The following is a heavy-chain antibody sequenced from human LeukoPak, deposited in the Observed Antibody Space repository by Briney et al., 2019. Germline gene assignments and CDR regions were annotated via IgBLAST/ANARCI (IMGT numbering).Heavy chain of an antibody. J-gene: IGHJ4*02. CDR3: ARDSPYYDSSGYYYDY. CDR1: GFTFSTYS. D-gene: IGHD3-22*01. V-gene: IGHV3-21*01. CDR2: ISGSSIYI. Sequence: PGGSLRLSCAAFGFTFSTYSMNWVRQAPGKGLEWVSSISGSSIYIYYADSVKGRFTISRDNAENSLYLQMNSLRAEDTAVYYCARDSPYYDSSGYYYDYWGQGTLVTVSS.